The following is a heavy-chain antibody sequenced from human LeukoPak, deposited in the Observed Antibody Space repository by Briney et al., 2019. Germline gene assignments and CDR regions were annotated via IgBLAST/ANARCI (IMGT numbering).Heavy chain of an antibody. CDR1: GFTFDDYA. V-gene: IGHV3-9*01. CDR2: ISWNSGSI. D-gene: IGHD2-2*01. CDR3: AKDKGLVVPPGWYFDL. J-gene: IGHJ2*01. Sequence: GGSLRLSCAASGFTFDDYAMHWVRQAPGKGLEWDSVISWNSGSIGYADSVKGRFTISRDNAKNSLYLQMNSLRDEDTALYYCAKDKGLVVPPGWYFDLWGRGTLVTVSS.